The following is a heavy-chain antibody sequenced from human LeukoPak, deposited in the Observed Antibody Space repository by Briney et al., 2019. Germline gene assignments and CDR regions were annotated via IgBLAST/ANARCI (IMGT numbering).Heavy chain of an antibody. CDR2: ISGSGGST. CDR3: AKDLDGPWYFVY. J-gene: IGHJ4*02. CDR1: GFTFSSYA. D-gene: IGHD5-24*01. V-gene: IGHV3-23*01. Sequence: PGGALRLSCAASGFTFSSYAMCCVREAPGKGREWGSAISGSGGSTYYADSVKGRFTISRDNSKNTPYLQMNSLRAEETPVYFCAKDLDGPWYFVYWGQGTLVTVSS.